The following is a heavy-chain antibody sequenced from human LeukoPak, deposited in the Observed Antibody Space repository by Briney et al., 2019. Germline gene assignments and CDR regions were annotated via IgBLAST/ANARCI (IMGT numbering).Heavy chain of an antibody. V-gene: IGHV4-38-2*02. CDR1: GYSVSSGYY. D-gene: IGHD2-2*01. CDR3: ARSKAHLSTSWYGTWFDP. J-gene: IGHJ5*02. CDR2: MYHSGDT. Sequence: SETLSLTCTVSGYSVSSGYYWGWIRQPPGKGLEWIGSMYHSGDTYYNPSLKSRVTISVGTSKNQLSLKLSSVTAADTAVYYCARSKAHLSTSWYGTWFDPWGQGTLVTVSS.